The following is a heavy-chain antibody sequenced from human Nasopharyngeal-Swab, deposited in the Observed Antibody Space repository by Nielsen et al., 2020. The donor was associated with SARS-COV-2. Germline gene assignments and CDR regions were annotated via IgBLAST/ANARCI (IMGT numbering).Heavy chain of an antibody. J-gene: IGHJ4*02. D-gene: IGHD3-10*01. Sequence: SVKVSCKASGGTFSSYAISWVRQAPGQGLEWMGRIIPILGIANYAQKFQGRVTITADKSTSTAYMELSSLRSEDTAVYYCARPISDVWFGEFTPLFDYWGQGTLVTVSS. V-gene: IGHV1-69*04. CDR1: GGTFSSYA. CDR3: ARPISDVWFGEFTPLFDY. CDR2: IIPILGIA.